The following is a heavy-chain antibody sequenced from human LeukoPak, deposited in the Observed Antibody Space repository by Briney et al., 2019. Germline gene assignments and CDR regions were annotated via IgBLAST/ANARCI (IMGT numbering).Heavy chain of an antibody. CDR2: IYPGDSDT. Sequence: GESLKISCKGSGYSFNSYWIGWVRQMPGKGLEWMGIIYPGDSDTRYSPSFQGQVTFSADKSISTAYLQWSSLKASDTAMFYCARRGSIGWEFFDYWGQGTLVTVSS. CDR3: ARRGSIGWEFFDY. V-gene: IGHV5-51*01. J-gene: IGHJ4*02. D-gene: IGHD6-19*01. CDR1: GYSFNSYW.